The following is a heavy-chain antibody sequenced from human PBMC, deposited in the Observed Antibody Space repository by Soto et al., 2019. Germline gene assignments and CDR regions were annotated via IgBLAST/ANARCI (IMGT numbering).Heavy chain of an antibody. D-gene: IGHD3-10*01. CDR3: ATEGNYYGSGGYYKAGNWFDP. Sequence: ASVKVSCKVSGYTLTELSMHWVRQAPGKGLEWMGGFDPEDGETIYAQKFQGRVTMTEDTSTDTAYMELSSLRFEDTAVYYCATEGNYYGSGGYYKAGNWFDPWGQGTLVTVSS. J-gene: IGHJ5*02. V-gene: IGHV1-24*01. CDR1: GYTLTELS. CDR2: FDPEDGET.